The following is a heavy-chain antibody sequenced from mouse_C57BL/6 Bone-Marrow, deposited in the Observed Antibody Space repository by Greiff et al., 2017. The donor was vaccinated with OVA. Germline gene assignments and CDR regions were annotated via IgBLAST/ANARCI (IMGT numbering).Heavy chain of an antibody. Sequence: QVTLKESGPGILQPSQTLSLTCSFSGFSLRTFGMGVCWIRQPSGKGLEWMAHIWWDDDKSYNPALKSRLTISKDTSKNQLFLKIANVDTADTATYYCARIVAYYYGSSPHYFDYWGQGTTLTVSS. D-gene: IGHD1-1*01. CDR2: IWWDDDK. J-gene: IGHJ2*01. V-gene: IGHV8-8*01. CDR3: ARIVAYYYGSSPHYFDY. CDR1: GFSLRTFGMG.